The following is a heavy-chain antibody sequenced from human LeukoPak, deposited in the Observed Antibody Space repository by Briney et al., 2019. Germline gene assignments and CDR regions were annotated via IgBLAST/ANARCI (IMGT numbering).Heavy chain of an antibody. CDR1: GYTFTSYA. J-gene: IGHJ3*02. D-gene: IGHD2-15*01. V-gene: IGHV1-3*03. CDR2: INAGNGNT. Sequence: ASVKVSCKASGYTFTSYAMHWVRQAPGQRLEWMGWINAGNGNTKYSQEFQGRVTITRDTSASTAYMELSSLRSEDMAVYYCARTGLHCSGGSCHALGAFDIWGQGTMVTVSS. CDR3: ARTGLHCSGGSCHALGAFDI.